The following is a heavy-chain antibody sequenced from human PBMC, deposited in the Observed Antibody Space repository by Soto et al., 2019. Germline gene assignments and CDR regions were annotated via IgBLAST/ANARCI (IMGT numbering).Heavy chain of an antibody. D-gene: IGHD3-22*01. CDR3: ARGRRMYYYDSSGYYNGVWFDP. Sequence: ASVNVSCKASGYTFPSYYINWVRQATGQGLECMGWMNPNSGNTGYAQKCQGRVTMTRNTSISTAYMELSSLRSEDTAVYYCARGRRMYYYDSSGYYNGVWFDPWGQGTLVTVSS. CDR2: MNPNSGNT. V-gene: IGHV1-8*01. J-gene: IGHJ5*02. CDR1: GYTFPSYY.